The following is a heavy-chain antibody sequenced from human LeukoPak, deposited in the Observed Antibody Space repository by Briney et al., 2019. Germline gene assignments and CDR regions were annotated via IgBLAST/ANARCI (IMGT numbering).Heavy chain of an antibody. V-gene: IGHV4-59*08. D-gene: IGHD4-17*01. J-gene: IGHJ4*02. CDR1: GGSISSYY. CDR3: ARQGSLFYGDYERVDY. CDR2: IYYSGST. Sequence: SETLSLTCTVSGGSISSYYWSWIRQPPGKGLEWIGYIYYSGSTNYNPSLKSRVTISVDTSKNQFSLKLSSVTAADTAVYYCARQGSLFYGDYERVDYWGQGTLVTVSS.